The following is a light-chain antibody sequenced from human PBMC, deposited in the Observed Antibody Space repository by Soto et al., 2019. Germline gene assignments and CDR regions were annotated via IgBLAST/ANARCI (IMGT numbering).Light chain of an antibody. V-gene: IGKV3-20*01. J-gene: IGKJ5*01. CDR1: QSVSSSY. Sequence: EIVLTQSPGTLSLSPGERATLSCRASQSVSSSYLAWYQQKPGQAPRLLIYGASSRATGIPDRFSGSGSGTDSTLTISRLEPEDFAVYYCQQYGSSPVITCGQGTRLEIK. CDR3: QQYGSSPVIT. CDR2: GAS.